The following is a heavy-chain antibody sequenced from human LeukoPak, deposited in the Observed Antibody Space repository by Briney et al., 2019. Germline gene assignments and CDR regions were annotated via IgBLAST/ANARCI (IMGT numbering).Heavy chain of an antibody. Sequence: ASVKVSCKASGYTFTGYYMHWVRQAPGQGLEWMGWISPYSGGTDYAQKFQGRATMTRDTSISTAYMELSRLRSDDTAVYYCARGYCSGGSCFDYWGQGTLVT. D-gene: IGHD2-15*01. V-gene: IGHV1-2*02. CDR3: ARGYCSGGSCFDY. CDR2: ISPYSGGT. J-gene: IGHJ4*02. CDR1: GYTFTGYY.